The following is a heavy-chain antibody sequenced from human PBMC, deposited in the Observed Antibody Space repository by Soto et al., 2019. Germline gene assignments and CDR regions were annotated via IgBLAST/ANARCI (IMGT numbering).Heavy chain of an antibody. V-gene: IGHV3-74*01. J-gene: IGHJ4*02. Sequence: AGGSLRLSCEASGFIFPNSWMTWVRQVPGKGLVWVSRIDTSGSSTSYADSVKGRFTISRDNAKNTVSLQMNSLRAEDTGVYYCAKDSWYFDLWSQGSLVTVSS. CDR1: GFIFPNSW. D-gene: IGHD6-13*01. CDR2: IDTSGSST. CDR3: AKDSWYFDL.